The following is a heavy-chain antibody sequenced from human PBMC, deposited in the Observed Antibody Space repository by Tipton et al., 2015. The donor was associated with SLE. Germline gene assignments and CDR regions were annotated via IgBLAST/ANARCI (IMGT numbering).Heavy chain of an antibody. Sequence: SLRLSCAASGFTFSSYSMNWVRQAPGKGLEWVSSISSSSSYIYYADSVKGRFTISRDNAKNSLYLQMNSLRAEDTAVYYCARSPVDYWNGYSAWGPGTLVAVSS. D-gene: IGHD3-3*01. J-gene: IGHJ4*02. CDR2: ISSSSSYI. V-gene: IGHV3-21*03. CDR1: GFTFSSYS. CDR3: ARSPVDYWNGYSA.